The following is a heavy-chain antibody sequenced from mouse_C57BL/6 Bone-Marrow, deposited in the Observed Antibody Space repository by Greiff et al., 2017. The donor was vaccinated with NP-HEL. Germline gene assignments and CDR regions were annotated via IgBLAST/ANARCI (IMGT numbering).Heavy chain of an antibody. V-gene: IGHV5-4*01. J-gene: IGHJ4*01. CDR1: GFTFSSYA. CDR2: ISDGGSYT. CDR3: ARDSPATMITKAMDY. D-gene: IGHD2-4*01. Sequence: EVKLMESGGGLVKPGGSLKLSCAASGFTFSSYAMSWVRQTPEKRLEWVATISDGGSYTYYPDNVKGRFTISRDNAKNNLYLQMRHLKSEDTAMYYCARDSPATMITKAMDYWGQGTSVTVSS.